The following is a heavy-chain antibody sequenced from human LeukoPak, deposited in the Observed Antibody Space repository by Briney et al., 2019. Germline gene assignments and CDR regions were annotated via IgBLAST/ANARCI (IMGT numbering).Heavy chain of an antibody. CDR2: IWYDGSNK. J-gene: IGHJ4*02. D-gene: IGHD3-9*01. Sequence: GGSLRLSCTASGFTFSSYGMHWVRQAPGKGLEWVAVIWYDGSNKYYTDSVKGRFTISRDNSKNTLYLQMNSLRAEDTAVYYCASDILNGYNETNYWGQGTQVTVSS. V-gene: IGHV3-33*01. CDR1: GFTFSSYG. CDR3: ASDILNGYNETNY.